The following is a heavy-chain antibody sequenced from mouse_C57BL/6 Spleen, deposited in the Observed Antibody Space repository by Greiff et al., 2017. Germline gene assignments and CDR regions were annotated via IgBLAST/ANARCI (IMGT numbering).Heavy chain of an antibody. V-gene: IGHV1-4*01. D-gene: IGHD4-1*01. CDR2: INPSSGYT. CDR1: GYTFTSYT. J-gene: IGHJ1*03. Sequence: VQLQESGAELARPGASVKMSCKASGYTFTSYTMHWVKQRPGQGLEWIGYINPSSGYTKYNQKFKDKATLTADKSSSTAYMQLSSLTSEDSAVYYCARDWERDWYFDVWGTGTTVTVSS. CDR3: ARDWERDWYFDV.